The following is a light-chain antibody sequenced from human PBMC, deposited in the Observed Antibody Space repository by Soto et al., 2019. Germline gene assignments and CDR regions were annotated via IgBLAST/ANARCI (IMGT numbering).Light chain of an antibody. CDR2: EAS. Sequence: AIQLTQSPSSLSASVGDRVTITCRASQGIGTTLAWYQLKPGKAPKLLIYEASNLESGVPSRFSGSGSGTNFTLTISSLQTEDFATYSCQQFNSFPLTFGPGTKVDIK. CDR1: QGIGTT. V-gene: IGKV1-13*02. J-gene: IGKJ3*01. CDR3: QQFNSFPLT.